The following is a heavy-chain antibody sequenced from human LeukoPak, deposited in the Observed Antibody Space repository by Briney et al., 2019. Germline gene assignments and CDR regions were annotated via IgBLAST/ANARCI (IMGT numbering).Heavy chain of an antibody. CDR3: ARGSIVGATADFDY. J-gene: IGHJ4*02. CDR1: GGTFSSYA. CDR2: IIPVFGTA. V-gene: IGHV1-69*13. Sequence: GASVKVSCKASGGTFSSYAISWVRQAPGQGLEWMGGIIPVFGTANYAQKFQGRVTITADESTSTAYMELSSLRSEDTAVYYCARGSIVGATADFDYWGQGTLVTVSS. D-gene: IGHD1-26*01.